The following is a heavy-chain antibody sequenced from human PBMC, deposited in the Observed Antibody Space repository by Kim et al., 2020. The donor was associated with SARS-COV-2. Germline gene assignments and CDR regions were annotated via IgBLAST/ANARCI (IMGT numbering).Heavy chain of an antibody. J-gene: IGHJ4*02. V-gene: IGHV3-21*01. CDR2: ISSSSSYI. D-gene: IGHD6-19*01. CDR1: GFTFSSYS. Sequence: GGSLRLSCAASGFTFSSYSMNWVRQAPGKGLEWVSSISSSSSYIYYADSVKGRFTISRDNAKNSLYLQMNSLRAEDTAVYYCASAGYSSGWKYYFDYWGQGTLVTVSS. CDR3: ASAGYSSGWKYYFDY.